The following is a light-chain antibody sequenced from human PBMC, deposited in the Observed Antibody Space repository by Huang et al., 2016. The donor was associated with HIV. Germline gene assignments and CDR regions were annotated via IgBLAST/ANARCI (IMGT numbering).Light chain of an antibody. CDR1: QSVFKN. J-gene: IGKJ1*01. Sequence: ENLMTQSPSTLSVSPGESATLSCRASQSVFKNLAWYQQKPGQAPKLLIYGSSTRAAGSPARLSGSGSGTDFTLTISSLQSEDFAVYYCQQYNTSPRTFGQGTKVEV. CDR2: GSS. CDR3: QQYNTSPRT. V-gene: IGKV3-15*01.